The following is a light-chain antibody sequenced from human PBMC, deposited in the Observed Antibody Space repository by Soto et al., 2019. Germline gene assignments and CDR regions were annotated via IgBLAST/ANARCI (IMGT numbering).Light chain of an antibody. V-gene: IGKV1D-16*01. CDR2: GAS. Sequence: DIQMTQFPSSVSASVGDRVNITCRASQGISTWLAWYQQKPERAPKSLIYGASRLQSGVPPRFSGSGSETDFTLTISGLQPEDFATYYCQQYDRYPRTFSQGTKVEIK. CDR3: QQYDRYPRT. J-gene: IGKJ1*01. CDR1: QGISTW.